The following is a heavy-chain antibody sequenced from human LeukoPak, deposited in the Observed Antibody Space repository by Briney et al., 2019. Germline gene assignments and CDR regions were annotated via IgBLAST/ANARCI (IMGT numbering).Heavy chain of an antibody. CDR1: GGSFSGYY. CDR2: INHSGST. V-gene: IGHV4-34*01. D-gene: IGHD4-23*01. CDR3: ARGFDYGGNFDY. Sequence: KPSETLSLTCAVYGGSFSGYYWSWIRQPPGKGLEWIGEINHSGSTNYNPSLKSRVTISVDTSKNQFSLKLSSVTAADTAVYYCARGFDYGGNFDYWGQETLVTVSS. J-gene: IGHJ4*02.